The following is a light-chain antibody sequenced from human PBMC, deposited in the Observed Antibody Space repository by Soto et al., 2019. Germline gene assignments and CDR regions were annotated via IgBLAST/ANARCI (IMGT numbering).Light chain of an antibody. J-gene: IGKJ4*01. Sequence: EIVLTQSPGTLSLSPGERATLSCRASQSVTASYLAWYHQKPGQAPRLLIDGASSRATGIPDRFSGSGSGTDFTLIINRVEPEDSAVYYCQQYGSSPLTFCGGTKVEIK. CDR3: QQYGSSPLT. CDR1: QSVTASY. CDR2: GAS. V-gene: IGKV3-20*01.